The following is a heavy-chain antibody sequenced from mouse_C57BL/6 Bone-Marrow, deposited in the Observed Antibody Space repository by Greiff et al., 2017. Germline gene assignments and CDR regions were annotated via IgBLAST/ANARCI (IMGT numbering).Heavy chain of an antibody. CDR2: IYPRSGNT. CDR1: GYTFTSYG. V-gene: IGHV1-81*01. CDR3: ARKGDYYYGSSYAY. J-gene: IGHJ3*01. Sequence: VQLQQSGAELARPGASVKLSCKASGYTFTSYGISWVKQGTGQGLEWIGEIYPRSGNTYYNEKFKGKATLTADKSSSTAYMELRSRTSEDSAVYFCARKGDYYYGSSYAYWGQGTLVTVSA. D-gene: IGHD1-1*01.